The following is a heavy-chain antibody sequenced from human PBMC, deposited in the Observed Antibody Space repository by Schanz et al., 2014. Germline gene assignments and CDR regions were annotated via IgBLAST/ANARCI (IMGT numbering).Heavy chain of an antibody. J-gene: IGHJ4*02. V-gene: IGHV3-30*04. D-gene: IGHD2-8*01. CDR1: GFTFNDYA. CDR3: ASLYDREYFDY. CDR2: ISYEGSKK. Sequence: QVQLVESGGGVVQPGRSLKLSCAASGFTFNDYAMHWVRQAPGKGLEWVAVISYEGSKKYYPDSVQGRFTISRDNSKNTVYLQMNSLRAEDTALYYCASLYDREYFDYWGQGTLVTVSS.